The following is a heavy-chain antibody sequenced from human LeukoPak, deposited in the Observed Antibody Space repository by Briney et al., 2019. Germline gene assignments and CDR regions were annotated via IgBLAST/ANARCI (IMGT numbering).Heavy chain of an antibody. CDR1: GFSFSTYG. V-gene: IGHV3-33*01. CDR2: ISHDLSFK. J-gene: IGHJ5*02. Sequence: GGSLRLSCAVSGFSFSTYGMHWVRQGPGKELEWVAVISHDLSFKYYADSVKGRFTISRDNSKNTLFLQMNSLRAEDTAVYYCTRDITDSSGITWFDPWGQGTLVTVSS. CDR3: TRDITDSSGITWFDP. D-gene: IGHD3-22*01.